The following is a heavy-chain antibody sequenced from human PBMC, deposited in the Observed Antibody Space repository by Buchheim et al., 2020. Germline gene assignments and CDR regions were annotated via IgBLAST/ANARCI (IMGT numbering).Heavy chain of an antibody. D-gene: IGHD3-3*01. CDR2: ISYDGNTK. V-gene: IGHV3-30*18. Sequence: QVQLVESGGGVVQPGRSLRLSCAASGFSFSNYGIHWVRQAPGKGLEWVAVISYDGNTKYYAESVRGRFAISRDNSKNILFLQMNSLRAEDTAVYYCAKDRGGFLSYFDFWGQGT. CDR1: GFSFSNYG. CDR3: AKDRGGFLSYFDF. J-gene: IGHJ4*02.